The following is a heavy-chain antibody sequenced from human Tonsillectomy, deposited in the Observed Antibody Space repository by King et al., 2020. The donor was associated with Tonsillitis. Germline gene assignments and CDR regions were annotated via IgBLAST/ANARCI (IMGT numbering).Heavy chain of an antibody. CDR3: ARDRSGFDV. V-gene: IGHV2-70*04. CDR1: GFSLNTIGMR. D-gene: IGHD3-3*01. J-gene: IGHJ3*01. CDR2: IDWVDDT. Sequence: TLKESGPALVKPTETLTLTCTFSGFSLNTIGMRVRWIRQPPGKSLEWLARIDWVDDTFYNTSLKTRLTISKDTSKNQVVLTMTNMYPVDTATYYCARDRSGFDVWGQGTMVTVSS.